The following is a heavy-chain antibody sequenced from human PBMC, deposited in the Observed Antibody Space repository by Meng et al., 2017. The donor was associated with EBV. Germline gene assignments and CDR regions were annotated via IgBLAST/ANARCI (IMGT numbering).Heavy chain of an antibody. D-gene: IGHD3-10*01. CDR1: GGTFRSDA. CDR2: LIPMVGAP. CDR3: ASESGRGFTPDY. J-gene: IGHJ4*02. Sequence: QGQLLQSGAGVKKPGSSVKVSGRTSGGTFRSDAVSWVRQAPGQGLEWMGGLIPMVGAPHYAQKFQGRVTIIADESTSTHSMELNSLRSEDTAMYYCASESGRGFTPDYWGQGTLVTVSS. V-gene: IGHV1-69*01.